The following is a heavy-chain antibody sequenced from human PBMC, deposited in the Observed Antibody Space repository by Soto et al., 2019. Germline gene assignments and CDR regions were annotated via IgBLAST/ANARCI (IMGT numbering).Heavy chain of an antibody. J-gene: IGHJ5*02. V-gene: IGHV4-4*07. CDR1: GAYISYFS. CDR3: AREPWENRAYEAT. CDR2: ITINGNT. D-gene: IGHD5-12*01. Sequence: QVQQQESGPGLVKPSDTLSLTCRVSGAYISYFSWSWIRQPAGKGLVWIGRITINGNTQKNPSFKSRGTMSIETSRHQFSLNLQADTAADTALYYCAREPWENRAYEATWGPGTMVTVSS.